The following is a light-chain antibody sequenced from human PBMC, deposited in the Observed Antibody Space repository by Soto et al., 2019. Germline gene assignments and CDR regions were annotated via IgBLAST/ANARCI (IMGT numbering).Light chain of an antibody. V-gene: IGKV1-5*03. CDR3: QHYNRYST. Sequence: DIQMTQSPSTLSASVGDRVTITCRASQSISSWLAWYQQKPGKAPKLLIYKASSLQSGVPSRFSGSASGTEFTLTISSLQPDDFAPYYCQHYNRYSTFGQGTKVEIK. J-gene: IGKJ1*01. CDR2: KAS. CDR1: QSISSW.